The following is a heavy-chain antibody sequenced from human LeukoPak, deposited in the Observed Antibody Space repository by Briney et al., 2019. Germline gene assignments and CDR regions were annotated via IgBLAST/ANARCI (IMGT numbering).Heavy chain of an antibody. CDR3: ARESRDSSGYYPLV. Sequence: PSETLSLTCTVSGGSISSDNYYWSWIRQPPGKGLEWIGYSYYSGSTYYNPSLKSRVTISVDTSKNQFSLKLTSVTAADTAVYYCARESRDSSGYYPLVWGKGTTVTVSS. CDR2: SYYSGST. CDR1: GGSISSDNYY. V-gene: IGHV4-30-4*08. J-gene: IGHJ6*04. D-gene: IGHD3-22*01.